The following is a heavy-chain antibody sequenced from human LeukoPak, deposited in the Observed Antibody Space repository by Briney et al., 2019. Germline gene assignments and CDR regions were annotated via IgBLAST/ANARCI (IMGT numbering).Heavy chain of an antibody. CDR3: ATYSYGPYYYYYYMDV. CDR2: IYYSGST. V-gene: IGHV4-59*01. J-gene: IGHJ6*03. Sequence: SETLSLTCTVSGGSISSYYWSWIRQPPGKGLEWIGYIYYSGSTNYNPSLKCQVTISVDTSKNQFSLKLSSVTAADTAVYYCATYSYGPYYYYYYMDVWGKGTTVTVSS. CDR1: GGSISSYY. D-gene: IGHD5-18*01.